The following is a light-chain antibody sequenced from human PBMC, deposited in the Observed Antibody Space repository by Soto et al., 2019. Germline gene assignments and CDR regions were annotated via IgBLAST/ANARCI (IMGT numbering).Light chain of an antibody. V-gene: IGKV1-9*01. J-gene: IGKJ1*01. Sequence: IQLTQSPSSLSASVGDRVTITCRASPALASFLAWYQQKPGTAPKLLIYGASTLQSGVPSRFSGSRSGTDYTLTIASLQPEDFATYYCQQLNGSPWTFGQGTKVEIK. CDR1: PALASF. CDR2: GAS. CDR3: QQLNGSPWT.